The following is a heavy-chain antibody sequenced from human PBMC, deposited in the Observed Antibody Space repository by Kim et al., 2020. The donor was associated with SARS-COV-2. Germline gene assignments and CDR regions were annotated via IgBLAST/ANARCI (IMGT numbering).Heavy chain of an antibody. CDR2: INPSGGST. CDR3: AREGPMVRGVINPLGY. Sequence: ASVKVSCKASGYTFTSDYMHWVRQAPGQGLEWMGIINPSGGSTSYAQKFQGRVTMTRDTATSTVYMELSSLRSEDTAVYYCAREGPMVRGVINPLGYWGQGTLVTVSS. CDR1: GYTFTSDY. D-gene: IGHD3-10*01. J-gene: IGHJ4*02. V-gene: IGHV1-46*01.